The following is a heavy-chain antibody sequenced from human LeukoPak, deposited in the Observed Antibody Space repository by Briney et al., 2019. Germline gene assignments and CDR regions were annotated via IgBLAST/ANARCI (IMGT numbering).Heavy chain of an antibody. Sequence: SETLSLTCAVYGGSFSGYYWSWIRQPPGKGLDWIGEINHSGSTNYNPSLKSRVTISVDTSKNQFSLKLSSVTAADTAVYYCARQGAFFTVTRFYWFDPWGQGTLVTVSS. V-gene: IGHV4-34*01. D-gene: IGHD4-11*01. J-gene: IGHJ5*02. CDR1: GGSFSGYY. CDR2: INHSGST. CDR3: ARQGAFFTVTRFYWFDP.